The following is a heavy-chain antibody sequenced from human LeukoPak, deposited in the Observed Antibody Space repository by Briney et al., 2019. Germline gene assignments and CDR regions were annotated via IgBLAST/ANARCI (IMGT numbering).Heavy chain of an antibody. Sequence: GGSLRLSCAASGFTFSSYGMHWVRQAPGKGLEWVAVIWYDGSNKYYADSVKGRFTISRDNSKNTLYLQMNSLRAEDTAVHYCARDGAWNYNYYDSSGYAYFDYWGQGTLVTVSS. J-gene: IGHJ4*02. CDR1: GFTFSSYG. D-gene: IGHD3-22*01. CDR3: ARDGAWNYNYYDSSGYAYFDY. V-gene: IGHV3-33*01. CDR2: IWYDGSNK.